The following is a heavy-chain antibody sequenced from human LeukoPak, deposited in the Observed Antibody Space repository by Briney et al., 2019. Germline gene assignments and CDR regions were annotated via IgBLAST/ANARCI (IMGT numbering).Heavy chain of an antibody. J-gene: IGHJ5*02. Sequence: SETLSLTCTVSGGSISSYFWSWIRQPPGKGLEWIGYISHNVNTAYNPSLKSRVPISIDTSKNQFSLKVNSVTAADTALYYCARSEAPLVRGVIMVNWIDPWGQGTLVTVSS. V-gene: IGHV4-59*01. CDR2: ISHNVNT. CDR3: ARSEAPLVRGVIMVNWIDP. D-gene: IGHD3-10*01. CDR1: GGSISSYF.